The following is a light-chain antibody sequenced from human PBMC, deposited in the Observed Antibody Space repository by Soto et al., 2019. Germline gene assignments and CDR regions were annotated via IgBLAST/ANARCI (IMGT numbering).Light chain of an antibody. Sequence: ETVLTQSPGTLSLSPGERATLSFMASQSVSSSYLAWYQQRPGQAPRLLIYGASSRATGIPDRFSGSGSGTDFSLTISRLEPEDFAVYYCQQYGVSPRTFGQGTKVDIK. V-gene: IGKV3-20*01. J-gene: IGKJ1*01. CDR2: GAS. CDR1: QSVSSSY. CDR3: QQYGVSPRT.